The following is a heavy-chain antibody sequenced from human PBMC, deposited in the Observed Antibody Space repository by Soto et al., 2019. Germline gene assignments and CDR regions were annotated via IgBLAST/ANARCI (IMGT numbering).Heavy chain of an antibody. V-gene: IGHV3-9*01. Sequence: EVQLVESGGGLVQPGRSLRLSCAASGFTFNDYAMHWVRQAPGKGLEWVSGISWNSGYIGYADSVKGRFTIYRDNAKNCLYLQMNSLRDEDTALYYCAKDNRYASGSVRGTMDVWGQGTTVTVSS. CDR1: GFTFNDYA. CDR3: AKDNRYASGSVRGTMDV. J-gene: IGHJ6*02. D-gene: IGHD3-10*01. CDR2: ISWNSGYI.